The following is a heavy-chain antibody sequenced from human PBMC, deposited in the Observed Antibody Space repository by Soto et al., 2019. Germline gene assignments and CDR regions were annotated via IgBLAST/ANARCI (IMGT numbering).Heavy chain of an antibody. CDR3: ATRRVSGSYPAY. J-gene: IGHJ4*02. V-gene: IGHV1-69*01. CDR1: GGIFSNYV. CDR2: IIPLSGTA. Sequence: QVQLVQSGAEVKKPGSSVKVSCKASGGIFSNYVIAWVRQAPGQGLEWMGGIIPLSGTAKYAQKFQGRVTMKADASSKTDCMDRGSMRSDYTALYAGATRRVSGSYPAYWFQGTLFTVSS. D-gene: IGHD1-26*01.